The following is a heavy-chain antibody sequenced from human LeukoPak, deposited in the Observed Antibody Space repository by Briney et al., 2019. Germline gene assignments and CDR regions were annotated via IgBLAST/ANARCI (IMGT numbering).Heavy chain of an antibody. CDR2: IYYSGST. CDR3: ASLVVNNYFDY. V-gene: IGHV4-59*01. J-gene: IGHJ4*02. Sequence: PSETLSLTCTVSGGSIRSYHWSWIRQPPGKGLEWIGYIYYSGSTNYNPSLKSRVTISVDTSKNQFSLKLSSVTAADTAVYYCASLVVNNYFDYWGQGTLVTVSS. D-gene: IGHD3-22*01. CDR1: GGSIRSYH.